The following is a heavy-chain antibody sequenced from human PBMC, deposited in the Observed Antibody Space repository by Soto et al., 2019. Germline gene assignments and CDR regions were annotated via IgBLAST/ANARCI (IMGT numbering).Heavy chain of an antibody. CDR2: IYYSGST. CDR1: GGSISSGGYC. Sequence: PSETQSLTWTVSGGSISSGGYCWSWIRQHPGKGLEWIGYIYYSGSTYYNPSLKSRVTISVDTSKNQFSLKLSSVTAADTAVYYCAREGDTLNWFDPWGQGTLVTVSS. D-gene: IGHD5-18*01. J-gene: IGHJ5*02. V-gene: IGHV4-31*02. CDR3: AREGDTLNWFDP.